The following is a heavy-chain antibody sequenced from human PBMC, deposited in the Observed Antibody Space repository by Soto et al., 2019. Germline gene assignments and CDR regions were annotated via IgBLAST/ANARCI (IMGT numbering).Heavy chain of an antibody. V-gene: IGHV1-2*02. J-gene: IGHJ4*02. CDR3: ARGSGPMIEWH. D-gene: IGHD3-22*01. CDR2: INCNSGGT. Sequence: GASVKVSCKASGYTFNVYYMHWVRQAPGQGLEWMGWINCNSGGTKYSQKFQGRVTITRDTSASTAYMELSSLRSEDTAVYYCARGSGPMIEWHWGQGTLVTVSS. CDR1: GYTFNVYY.